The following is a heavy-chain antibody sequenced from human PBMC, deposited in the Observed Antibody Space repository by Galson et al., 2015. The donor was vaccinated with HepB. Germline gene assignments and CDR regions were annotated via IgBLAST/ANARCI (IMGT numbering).Heavy chain of an antibody. CDR3: AKDRAGEFPY. CDR1: GFTFSSYG. Sequence: SLRLSCAASGFTFSSYGMHWVRQAPGKGLEWVAVISYDGSNKYYADSVKGRFTISRDNSKNTLYLQMNSLRAEDTAVYYCAKDRAGEFPYWGQGTLVTVSS. CDR2: ISYDGSNK. D-gene: IGHD3-10*01. J-gene: IGHJ4*02. V-gene: IGHV3-30*18.